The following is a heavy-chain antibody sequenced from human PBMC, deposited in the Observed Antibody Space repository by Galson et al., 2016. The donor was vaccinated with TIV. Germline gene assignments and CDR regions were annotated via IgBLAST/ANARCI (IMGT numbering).Heavy chain of an antibody. CDR3: ARGVLGVVGATDY. V-gene: IGHV1-69*13. D-gene: IGHD1-26*01. J-gene: IGHJ4*02. Sequence: SVKVSCKASGNTFISYAVTWVRRAPGQGLEWMGGIISMFGTTNYAQKFQGRVTITADESTGTAYMELSRLRSDDTAIYYCARGVLGVVGATDYWGQGTLVTVSS. CDR1: GNTFISYA. CDR2: IISMFGTT.